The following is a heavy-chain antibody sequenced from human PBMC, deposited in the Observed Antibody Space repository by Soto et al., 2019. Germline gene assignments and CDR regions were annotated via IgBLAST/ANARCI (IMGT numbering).Heavy chain of an antibody. Sequence: QVQLVPSGAEGKKPGASVKVSCQASGSTFTSYAISWVRPAPGQGMAWMGWISAYNGNTNYAQKLQGRGSMTTDTSTSTAYMELSSLRSDDTAVYDCARDLNGMAGSGLYYGMDVWGQGTPVTVSS. J-gene: IGHJ6*02. CDR1: GSTFTSYA. CDR3: ARDLNGMAGSGLYYGMDV. V-gene: IGHV1-18*04. CDR2: ISAYNGNT. D-gene: IGHD5-12*01.